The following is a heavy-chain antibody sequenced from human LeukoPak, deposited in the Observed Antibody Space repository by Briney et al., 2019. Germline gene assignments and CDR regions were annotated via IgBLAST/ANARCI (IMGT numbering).Heavy chain of an antibody. CDR1: GFTFSTYG. CDR2: IQAGGDEK. D-gene: IGHD4-23*01. V-gene: IGHV3-30*02. CDR3: ARDTPGYGGDDFDY. Sequence: SGGSLRLSCAASGFTFSTYGMHWVRQAPGEGLEWMTFIQAGGDEKYYAESVKGRFTVSRDNSKNTLYLQMNSLRAEDTAVYYCARDTPGYGGDDFDYWGQGALVTVSS. J-gene: IGHJ4*02.